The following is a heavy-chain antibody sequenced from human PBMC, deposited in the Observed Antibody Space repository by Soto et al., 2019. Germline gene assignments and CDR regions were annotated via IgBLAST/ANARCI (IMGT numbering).Heavy chain of an antibody. Sequence: QVQLVQSGAEVKKPGASVKVSCKASGYTFTGYYMHWVRQAPGQGLEWMGWINPSSGGTNYAQKFQGWVTMTRDTSISTAYMELSRLRSDDTAVYYCARDGATVTTNDAFDIWGQGTMVTVSS. CDR1: GYTFTGYY. CDR2: INPSSGGT. J-gene: IGHJ3*02. D-gene: IGHD4-17*01. CDR3: ARDGATVTTNDAFDI. V-gene: IGHV1-2*04.